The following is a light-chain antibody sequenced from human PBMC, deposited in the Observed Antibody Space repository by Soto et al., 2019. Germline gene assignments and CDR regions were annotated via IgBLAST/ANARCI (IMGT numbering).Light chain of an antibody. CDR2: GAS. J-gene: IGKJ1*01. CDR1: QSVSSSF. Sequence: ELVLTQSPGTLSLSPGERATLSCRASQSVSSSFLGWYQQKPGQTPRLLIYGASSRATGIPDSFSGSGSGTDFTLTISRLEPEDFAVYYCQYYGSSPPTFGQGTKVEVK. V-gene: IGKV3-20*01. CDR3: QYYGSSPPT.